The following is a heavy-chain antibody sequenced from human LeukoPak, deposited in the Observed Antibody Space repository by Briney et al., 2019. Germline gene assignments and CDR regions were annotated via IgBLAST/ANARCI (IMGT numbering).Heavy chain of an antibody. D-gene: IGHD6-13*01. V-gene: IGHV3-74*01. CDR2: INSDGSDT. Sequence: GGSLRLSCAGSGFTLSSYWMHWVRQAPGKGLVWVSRINSDGSDTIYADSVKGRFTISRDNAKNTLYLQMNSLRAEDTAVYYCAKVLSIAAAEVDYWGQGTLVTVSS. J-gene: IGHJ4*02. CDR3: AKVLSIAAAEVDY. CDR1: GFTLSSYW.